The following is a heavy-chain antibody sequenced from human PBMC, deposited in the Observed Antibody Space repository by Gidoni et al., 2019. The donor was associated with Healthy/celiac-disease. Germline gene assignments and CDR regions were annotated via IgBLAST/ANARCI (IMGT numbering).Heavy chain of an antibody. J-gene: IGHJ4*02. Sequence: QVQLVESGGGVVQPGRSLRLSCAASGFTFSSYAMHWVRQAPGKGLEWVAVISYDGSNKYYADSVKGRFTISRDNSKNTLYLQMNSLRAEDTAVYYCARDGSKYYYDSSGYHYWGQGTLVTVSS. CDR3: ARDGSKYYYDSSGYHY. V-gene: IGHV3-30-3*01. D-gene: IGHD3-22*01. CDR2: ISYDGSNK. CDR1: GFTFSSYA.